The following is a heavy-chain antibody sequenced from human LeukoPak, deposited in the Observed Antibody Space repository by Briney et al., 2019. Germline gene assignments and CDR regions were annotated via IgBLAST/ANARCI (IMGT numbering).Heavy chain of an antibody. J-gene: IGHJ5*02. CDR3: ARVHTIFGVVIDNWFDP. Sequence: GASVKVSCKASGCTFTSYDINWVRQATGQGLEWMGWMNPNSGNTGYAQKFQGRVTMTRNTSISTAYMELSSLRSEDTAVYYCARVHTIFGVVIDNWFDPWGQGTLVTVSS. D-gene: IGHD3-3*01. CDR1: GCTFTSYD. V-gene: IGHV1-8*01. CDR2: MNPNSGNT.